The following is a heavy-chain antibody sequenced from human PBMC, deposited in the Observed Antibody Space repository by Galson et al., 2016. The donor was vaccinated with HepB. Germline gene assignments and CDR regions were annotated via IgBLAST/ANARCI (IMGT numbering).Heavy chain of an antibody. CDR2: ISSLSSYI. Sequence: SLRLSCAASGFTFSDYNMNWVRQAPGKGLEWVSYISSLSSYIYYADSVKGRFTLSRDNAQNSLYLQMNSLTAEDTAGYYCVRGNRIYYYYGMDVWGQGTTVTVSS. J-gene: IGHJ6*02. CDR1: GFTFSDYN. V-gene: IGHV3-21*05. D-gene: IGHD2-15*01. CDR3: VRGNRIYYYYGMDV.